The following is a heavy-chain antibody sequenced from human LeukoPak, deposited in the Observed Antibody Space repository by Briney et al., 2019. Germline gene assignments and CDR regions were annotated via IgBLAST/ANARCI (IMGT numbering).Heavy chain of an antibody. CDR1: GFIFRDYW. CDR3: ARGQPPRPHYGMGV. V-gene: IGHV3-74*01. Sequence: GGSPRLSCAASGFIFRDYWMHWVRQAPGKGLVWVSRINNDATSTSYADSVKGRFIISRDNAKNTLYLQVNSLRVEDTAVYYCARGQPPRPHYGMGVWGHGTTVIVYS. J-gene: IGHJ6*02. CDR2: INNDATST.